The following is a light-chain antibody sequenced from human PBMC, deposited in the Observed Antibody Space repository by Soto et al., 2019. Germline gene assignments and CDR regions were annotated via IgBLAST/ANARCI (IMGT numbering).Light chain of an antibody. CDR1: QSVSNRY. CDR3: QQYSTLPHT. Sequence: ESVLTQSPVTLSLSPGERATLSCRASQSVSNRYFAWYQQKPGQAPRLLIYGISSRATSIPDRFSGSGSGTEFTITISRLEPEDHVEYYCQQYSTLPHTFGQGTKLEIK. V-gene: IGKV3-20*01. J-gene: IGKJ2*01. CDR2: GIS.